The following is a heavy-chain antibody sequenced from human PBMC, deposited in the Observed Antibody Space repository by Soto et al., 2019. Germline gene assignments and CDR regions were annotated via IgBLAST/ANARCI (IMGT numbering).Heavy chain of an antibody. CDR2: IYYAGDT. CDR3: ARQDATMGYYAFWSGFPVAH. CDR1: GGSISSSSYY. Sequence: QMQLQESGPGLVKPSETLSLTCTVSGGSISSSSYYWGWIRQSPGKGLEWIGSIYYAGDTQYNPSLKSRVTLSVDRPNNLFSLEVTSVTAADTAVYYCARQDATMGYYAFWSGFPVAHWGQGTLVTVSS. D-gene: IGHD3-3*01. V-gene: IGHV4-39*01. J-gene: IGHJ4*02.